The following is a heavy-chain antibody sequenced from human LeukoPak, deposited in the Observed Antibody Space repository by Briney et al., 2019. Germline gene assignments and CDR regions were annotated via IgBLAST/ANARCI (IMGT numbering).Heavy chain of an antibody. V-gene: IGHV4-34*01. Sequence: SETLSLTCAVYGGSFSGYYCSWIRQPPGKGLEWIGEINHSGSTNYNPSLKSRVTISVDTSKNQFSLKLSSVTAADTAVYYCARVGNLDAFDIWSQGTMVTVSS. D-gene: IGHD4-23*01. CDR1: GGSFSGYY. J-gene: IGHJ3*02. CDR2: INHSGST. CDR3: ARVGNLDAFDI.